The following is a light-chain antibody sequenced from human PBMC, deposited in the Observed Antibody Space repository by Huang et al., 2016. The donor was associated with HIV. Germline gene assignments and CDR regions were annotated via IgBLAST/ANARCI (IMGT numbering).Light chain of an antibody. CDR1: QSVTSSY. Sequence: EIVLTQSPGTLSLSPGDTATLSCRASQSVTSSYLAWYQQKPGQAPRLLIYGASSRATGIPDRFSGSGSGTDYTLTISSLEPEDFAMYFCQHYGRSPPFTFGPGTKVDIK. CDR2: GAS. J-gene: IGKJ3*01. V-gene: IGKV3-20*01. CDR3: QHYGRSPPFT.